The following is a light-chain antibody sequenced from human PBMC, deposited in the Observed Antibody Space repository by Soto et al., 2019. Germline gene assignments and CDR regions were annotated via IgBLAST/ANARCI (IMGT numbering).Light chain of an antibody. Sequence: QSVLTQPPSVSGAPGQRVTISCTGSSSNIGADYDVHWYQQLPGTAPKLLIYSNTYRSSVVPDRFSGSKSGTSASLAITGLQAEDEADYYCQSYDTSLSGWVFGGGTKVTVL. CDR2: SNT. CDR3: QSYDTSLSGWV. J-gene: IGLJ3*02. V-gene: IGLV1-40*01. CDR1: SSNIGADYD.